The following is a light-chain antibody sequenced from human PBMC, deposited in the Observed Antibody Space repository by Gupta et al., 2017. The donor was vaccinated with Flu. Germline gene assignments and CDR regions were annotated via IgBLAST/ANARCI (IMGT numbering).Light chain of an antibody. Sequence: EIVLTQSPATLSLSPGERATLSCRASQSVSTYLAWYQQKPGQAPRLLIYDASSSATGIPARFSGSGSGTDFTLTISSLEPEDFAVYYCQQRSNWPGTFGQGTKVEIK. J-gene: IGKJ1*01. CDR1: QSVSTY. V-gene: IGKV3-11*01. CDR2: DAS. CDR3: QQRSNWPGT.